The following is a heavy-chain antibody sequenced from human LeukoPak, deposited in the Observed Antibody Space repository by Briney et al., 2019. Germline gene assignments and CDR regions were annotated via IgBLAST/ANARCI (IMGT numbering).Heavy chain of an antibody. CDR1: GFTFSSYG. V-gene: IGHV3-33*01. Sequence: GGSLRVSCAASGFTFSSYGMHWVRQAPGKGLEWVAVIWYDGSNKYYADSVKGRFTISRDKSKNTLYLQMNSLRAEDTAVYYCARGTVTTPLDYWGQGTLVTVSS. D-gene: IGHD4-17*01. J-gene: IGHJ4*02. CDR3: ARGTVTTPLDY. CDR2: IWYDGSNK.